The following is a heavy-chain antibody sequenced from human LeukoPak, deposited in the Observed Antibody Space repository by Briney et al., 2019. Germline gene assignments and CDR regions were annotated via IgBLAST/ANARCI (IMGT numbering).Heavy chain of an antibody. Sequence: SVKVSCKASGGTFGHYGINWVRQAPGQGLEWMGWIMPTFGTANNARSFQGRVTITTGESSNTVYMELSSLTSEDRAMYFCARASSSAHYTGAFDIWGQGTMLTVSS. CDR2: IMPTFGTA. CDR3: ARASSSAHYTGAFDI. J-gene: IGHJ3*02. V-gene: IGHV1-69*05. D-gene: IGHD3-3*01. CDR1: GGTFGHYG.